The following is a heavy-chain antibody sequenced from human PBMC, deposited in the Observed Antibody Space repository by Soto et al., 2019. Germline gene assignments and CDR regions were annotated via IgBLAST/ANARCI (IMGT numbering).Heavy chain of an antibody. CDR3: ASSYYDSSGYYFNWFDP. Sequence: SVKVSCKASGGTFSSYAISWVRQAPGQGLEWMGGIIPIFGTANYAQKFQGRVTITADESTSTAYMELSSLRSEDTAVYYCASSYYDSSGYYFNWFDPWGQGTLVTVSS. J-gene: IGHJ5*02. D-gene: IGHD3-22*01. V-gene: IGHV1-69*13. CDR1: GGTFSSYA. CDR2: IIPIFGTA.